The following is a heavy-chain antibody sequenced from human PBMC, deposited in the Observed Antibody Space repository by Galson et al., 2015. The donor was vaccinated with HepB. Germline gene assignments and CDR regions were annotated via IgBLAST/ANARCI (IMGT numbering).Heavy chain of an antibody. D-gene: IGHD2-2*02. Sequence: SLRLSCAASGFTFGDYAMSWFRQAPGKGLEWVGFIRSKAYGGTTEYAASVKGRFTISRDDSKSIAYLQMNSLKTEDTAVYYCTRERYCSSTSCYTGDAFDIWGQGTMVTVSS. V-gene: IGHV3-49*03. J-gene: IGHJ3*02. CDR1: GFTFGDYA. CDR2: IRSKAYGGTT. CDR3: TRERYCSSTSCYTGDAFDI.